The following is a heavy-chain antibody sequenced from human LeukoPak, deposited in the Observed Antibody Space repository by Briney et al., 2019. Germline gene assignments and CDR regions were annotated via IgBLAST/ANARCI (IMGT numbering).Heavy chain of an antibody. CDR3: AVLSYDSSGYYYPFDY. CDR1: GYTFTSYA. D-gene: IGHD3-22*01. Sequence: ASVKVSCKASGYTFTSYAMNWVRQSPGQGLEWMGWINTNTGNPTFAQGFTGRFVFSLDTSVSTAYLQITSLKAKDTAVYYCAVLSYDSSGYYYPFDYWGQGTLVTVSS. V-gene: IGHV7-4-1*02. J-gene: IGHJ4*02. CDR2: INTNTGNP.